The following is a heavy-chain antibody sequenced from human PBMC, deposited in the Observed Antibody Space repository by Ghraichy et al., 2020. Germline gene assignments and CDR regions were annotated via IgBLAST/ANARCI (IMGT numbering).Heavy chain of an antibody. V-gene: IGHV3-66*01. Sequence: GGSLRLSCAASGFTVSTNYMNWVRQAPGKGLEWVSVIYSGGNTYYADSEKGRFTISRDNSKNTVYLQMNSLRVEDTAVYYCAKNWGFDYWGQGTLVTVSS. CDR2: IYSGGNT. J-gene: IGHJ4*02. CDR1: GFTVSTNY. CDR3: AKNWGFDY. D-gene: IGHD7-27*01.